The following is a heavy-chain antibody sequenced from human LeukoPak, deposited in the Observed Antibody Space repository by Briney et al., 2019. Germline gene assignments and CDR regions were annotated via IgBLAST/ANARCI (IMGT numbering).Heavy chain of an antibody. J-gene: IGHJ4*02. D-gene: IGHD2-8*01. CDR2: IMPDGSGK. CDR3: VRDFTKDDFDY. CDR1: GFDFRDYW. Sequence: GGSLRLSCAVLGFDFRDYWMSWVRQAPGKGLEWVANIMPDGSGKSYVDSVKGRFTISRDNGKNSLYLQMNSLRAEDTAVYYCVRDFTKDDFDYWGQGTLVTVSS. V-gene: IGHV3-7*01.